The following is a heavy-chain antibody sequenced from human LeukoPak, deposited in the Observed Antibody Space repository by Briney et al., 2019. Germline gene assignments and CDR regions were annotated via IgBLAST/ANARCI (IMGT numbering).Heavy chain of an antibody. CDR1: GFTFSSYW. V-gene: IGHV3-74*01. CDR3: ARVRTTGTTDYYYGMDV. J-gene: IGHJ6*04. Sequence: GGCLRLSCAASGFTFSSYWMHWVRQAPGKGLVWVSRINSDGSSTSYADSVKGRFTISRDNAKNTLYLQMNSLRAEDTAVYYCARVRTTGTTDYYYGMDVWGKGTTVTVSS. D-gene: IGHD1-1*01. CDR2: INSDGSST.